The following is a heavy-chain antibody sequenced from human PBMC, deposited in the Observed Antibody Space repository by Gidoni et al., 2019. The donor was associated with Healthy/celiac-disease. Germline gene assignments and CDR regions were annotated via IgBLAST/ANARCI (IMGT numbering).Heavy chain of an antibody. V-gene: IGHV3-53*01. J-gene: IGHJ4*02. CDR2: IYSGGST. CDR3: AANYYDSSGYYHFDY. Sequence: EGQLVESGGGLIQPGGSLRLSCAASGFTVSSNYRSWVRQAPGKGLELVSVIYSGGSTYYADSVKGRFTISRDNSKYTLYLHMNSLRAEDTATYYCAANYYDSSGYYHFDYWGQGTLVTVSS. D-gene: IGHD3-22*01. CDR1: GFTVSSNY.